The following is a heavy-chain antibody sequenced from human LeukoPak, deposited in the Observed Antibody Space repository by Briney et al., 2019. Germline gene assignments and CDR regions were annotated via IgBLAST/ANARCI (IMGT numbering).Heavy chain of an antibody. CDR2: ISGSGGST. CDR3: ARVPAATIYYYYYMDV. Sequence: GGSLRLSCTASEFIFISYGMNWVRQAPGKGLEWVSAISGSGGSTYYADSVKGRFTISRDNSKNTLYLQMNSLRAEDTAVYYCARVPAATIYYYYYMDVWGKGTTVTVSS. V-gene: IGHV3-23*01. CDR1: EFIFISYG. J-gene: IGHJ6*03. D-gene: IGHD2-2*01.